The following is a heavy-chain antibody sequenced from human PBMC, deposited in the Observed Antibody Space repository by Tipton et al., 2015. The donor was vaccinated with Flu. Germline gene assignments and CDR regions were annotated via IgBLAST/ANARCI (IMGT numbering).Heavy chain of an antibody. V-gene: IGHV4-4*07. CDR2: IYTSGSA. J-gene: IGHJ4*02. CDR3: ARGVAPVIPGDS. D-gene: IGHD3-16*02. Sequence: GLVKPSGTLSLTCTVSGVSLSSFYWTWIRQPAGKGLEWIGRIYTSGSAKYNPALKSRVTMSVDTSKNQFSLNLKSVTAADTAVYFCARGVAPVIPGDSWGQGTLVTVSS. CDR1: GVSLSSFY.